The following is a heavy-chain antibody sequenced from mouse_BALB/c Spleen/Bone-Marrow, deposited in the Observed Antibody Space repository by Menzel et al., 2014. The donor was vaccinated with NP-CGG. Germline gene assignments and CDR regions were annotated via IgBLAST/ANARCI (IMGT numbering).Heavy chain of an antibody. V-gene: IGHV1-7*01. CDR1: GYTFTSYW. D-gene: IGHD2-2*01. CDR3: ARSGGYDGFSY. CDR2: INPSTGYT. Sequence: QVHVKQSGAELAKPGASVKMSCKASGYTFTSYWMHWVKQRPGQGLEWIGYINPSTGYTEYNQKFKDKATLTADKSSGTAYMQLSSLTSEDSAVYYCARSGGYDGFSYWGQGTTLTVSS. J-gene: IGHJ2*01.